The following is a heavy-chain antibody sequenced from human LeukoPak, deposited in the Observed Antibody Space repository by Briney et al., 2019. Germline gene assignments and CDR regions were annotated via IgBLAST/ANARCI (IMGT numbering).Heavy chain of an antibody. CDR1: GYSISSGYF. V-gene: IGHV4-38-2*02. CDR2: VYYDGRT. D-gene: IGHD6-19*01. Sequence: SGTLSLTCTVSGYSISSGYFWDWIRQPPGKGLEWIGTVYYDGRTCYNPSVKSRATLSKDTSDNRFSLDLRSVTASDTAVYYCATGYASGWTSDFDYWGQGILVTVSP. CDR3: ATGYASGWTSDFDY. J-gene: IGHJ4*02.